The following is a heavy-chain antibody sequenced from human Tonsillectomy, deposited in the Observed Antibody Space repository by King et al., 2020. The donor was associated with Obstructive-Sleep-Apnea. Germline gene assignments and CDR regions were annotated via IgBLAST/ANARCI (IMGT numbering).Heavy chain of an antibody. CDR1: GGTFTTAA. D-gene: IGHD5-18*01. CDR3: AKDYFRYSHDYLERPPTRLYGLDV. J-gene: IGHJ6*02. V-gene: IGHV1-69*17. Sequence: QLVQSGAEVKKPGSSVKVSCKISGGTFTTAAISWVRQAPGQGLEWMGGGIPIVGLVHKAQKFWVKVKIIAYRSTSTTSMELVSRGPEDTAVYYCAKDYFRYSHDYLERPPTRLYGLDVWGQGTTVTVSS. CDR2: GIPIVGLV.